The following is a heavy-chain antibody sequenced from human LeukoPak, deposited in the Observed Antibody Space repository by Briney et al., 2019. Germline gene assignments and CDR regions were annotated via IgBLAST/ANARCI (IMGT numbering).Heavy chain of an antibody. J-gene: IGHJ5*02. CDR3: AREGPESPKDHITIFGEAYNWFDP. V-gene: IGHV3-7*01. CDR1: GFTFSSYW. CDR2: IKQDGSEK. D-gene: IGHD3-3*01. Sequence: GGSLRLSCAASGFTFSSYWMSWVRQAPGKGLEWVANIKQDGSEKYYVDSVKGRFTISRDNAKNSLYLQMNSLRAEDTAVYYCAREGPESPKDHITIFGEAYNWFDPWGQGTLVTVSS.